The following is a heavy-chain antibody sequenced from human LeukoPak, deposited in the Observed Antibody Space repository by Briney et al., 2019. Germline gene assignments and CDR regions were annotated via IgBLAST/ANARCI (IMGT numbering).Heavy chain of an antibody. CDR2: IYYSGST. V-gene: IGHV4-30-4*01. Sequence: ETSETLSLTCTVSGGSTSSGDYYWSWIRQLPGKGLEWIGYIYYSGSTYYNPSLKSRVTISVDTSKNQFSLKLSSVTAADTAVYYCARALYGSVTLDYWGQGTLVTVSS. J-gene: IGHJ4*02. CDR1: GGSTSSGDYY. CDR3: ARALYGSVTLDY. D-gene: IGHD3-10*01.